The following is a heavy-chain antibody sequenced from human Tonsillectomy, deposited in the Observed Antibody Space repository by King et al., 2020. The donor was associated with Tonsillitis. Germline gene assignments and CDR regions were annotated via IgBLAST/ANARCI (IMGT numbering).Heavy chain of an antibody. CDR3: AGDPGSGWHFDY. V-gene: IGHV3-33*05. Sequence: VQLVESGGGVVQPGRSLRLSCAASGFTFSTYGMHWVRQAPGKGLEWVAVISYDGSNKYYADPLKGRFTISRDNSKNTLFLQMNGLRAEDTAFYYCAGDPGSGWHFDYWGQGTLVTVSS. CDR1: GFTFSTYG. CDR2: ISYDGSNK. D-gene: IGHD6-19*01. J-gene: IGHJ4*02.